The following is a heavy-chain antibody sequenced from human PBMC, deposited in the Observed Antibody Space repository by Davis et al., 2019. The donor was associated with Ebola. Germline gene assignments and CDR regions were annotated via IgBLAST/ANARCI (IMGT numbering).Heavy chain of an antibody. CDR2: ISTSSSPI. V-gene: IGHV3-48*02. J-gene: IGHJ3*02. Sequence: GESLKISCAASAFSFSSYGMNWVRQAPGKGLEWVSYISTSSSPIYYADSVKGRFTISRDNAKNSLYLQMNSLRDEDTAVYYCARDQGAIAARPSAFDMWGQGTMVTVSS. CDR3: ARDQGAIAARPSAFDM. D-gene: IGHD6-6*01. CDR1: AFSFSSYG.